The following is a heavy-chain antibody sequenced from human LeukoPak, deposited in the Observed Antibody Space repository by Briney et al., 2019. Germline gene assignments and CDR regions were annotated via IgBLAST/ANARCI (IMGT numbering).Heavy chain of an antibody. D-gene: IGHD3-22*01. CDR2: IYYSGST. CDR3: ARGESSGSNWFDP. J-gene: IGHJ5*02. CDR1: GDSISSYY. Sequence: SETLSLTCTVSGDSISSYYWNWLRQPPGRGLDWIGYIYYSGSTNYNPSLRSRVTISVDTSKNQFSLKLSSVTAADTAVYYCARGESSGSNWFDPWGQGTLVTVSS. V-gene: IGHV4-59*01.